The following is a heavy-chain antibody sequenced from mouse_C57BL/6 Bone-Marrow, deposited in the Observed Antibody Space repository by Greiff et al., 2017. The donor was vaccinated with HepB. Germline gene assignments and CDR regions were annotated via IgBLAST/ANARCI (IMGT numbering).Heavy chain of an antibody. CDR3: ARQGPIYYDYDDGAYYAMDY. CDR1: GYTFTSYW. D-gene: IGHD2-4*01. CDR2: IYPGSGST. Sequence: QVQLKQPGAELVKPGASVKMSCKASGYTFTSYWITWVKQRPGHGLEWIGDIYPGSGSTNYNEKFKSKATLTVDTSSSTAYMQLSSLTSEDSAVYYCARQGPIYYDYDDGAYYAMDYWGQGTSVTVSS. V-gene: IGHV1-55*01. J-gene: IGHJ4*01.